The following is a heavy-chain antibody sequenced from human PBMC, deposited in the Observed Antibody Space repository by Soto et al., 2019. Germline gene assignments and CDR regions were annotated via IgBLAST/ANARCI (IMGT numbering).Heavy chain of an antibody. J-gene: IGHJ4*02. Sequence: EVQLLESGGGLVQPGGSLRLSCVASGFTFSTYTMSWVRQAPGKGLEWVAVITGSGRPSYADSVQGRFSISRDKLKNTLYLEINSLRDEDTAMYYCAKARCTTTDCYVPDYWGQGTLVTVSS. V-gene: IGHV3-23*01. CDR1: GFTFSTYT. D-gene: IGHD1-26*01. CDR3: AKARCTTTDCYVPDY. CDR2: ITGSGRP.